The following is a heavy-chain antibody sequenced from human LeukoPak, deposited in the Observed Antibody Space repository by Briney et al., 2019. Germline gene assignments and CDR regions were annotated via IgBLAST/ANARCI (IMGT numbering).Heavy chain of an antibody. CDR2: IHPHGIF. V-gene: IGHV4-34*01. CDR3: ARGRDRSKAGDL. Sequence: PSETLSLTCAVYGGSCDDYYCSWIRQPPGKGLEWIGEIHPHGIFYYNSSLVSRVTISIDTFKTQFSLRLTSVTAADTAFYYCARGRDRSKAGDLWGQGSLVTVSS. CDR1: GGSCDDYY. J-gene: IGHJ5*02. D-gene: IGHD5-24*01.